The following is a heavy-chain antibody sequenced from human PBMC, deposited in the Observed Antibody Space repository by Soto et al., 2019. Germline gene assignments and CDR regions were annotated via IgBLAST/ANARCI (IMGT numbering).Heavy chain of an antibody. J-gene: IGHJ4*02. D-gene: IGHD4-17*01. CDR1: GYSFTSYW. CDR3: ARLGGDYGMTEYYFDY. V-gene: IGHV5-51*01. CDR2: IYPGDSDT. Sequence: GESLKISCKGSGYSFTSYWIGWVRQMPGKGLEWMGIIYPGDSDTRYSPSFQGQVTISADKSISTAYLQWSSLKASDTAMYYCARLGGDYGMTEYYFDYWGQGTLVTVSS.